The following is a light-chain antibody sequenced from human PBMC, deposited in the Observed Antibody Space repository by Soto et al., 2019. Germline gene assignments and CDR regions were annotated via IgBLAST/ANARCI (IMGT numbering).Light chain of an antibody. CDR1: QSVRDRY. V-gene: IGKV3-20*01. CDR3: QQYGSSTGT. Sequence: DIVFTQSPGSLPLSPGERAALSCRASQSVRDRYLAWYQQKHGQAPSLIIYDTSTRETGVPEMFSGSGSGTEFALTISRVEPEDFAIYFCQQYGSSTGTFGQGTKVDIK. J-gene: IGKJ1*01. CDR2: DTS.